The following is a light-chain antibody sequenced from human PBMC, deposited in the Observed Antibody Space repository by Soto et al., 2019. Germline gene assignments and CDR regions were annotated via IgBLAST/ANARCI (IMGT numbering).Light chain of an antibody. Sequence: QSALTQPRSVSGPPGQSVTISCTGTSSDVGGYNYVSWYQQHPGKAPKLMIYDVSKRPSGVPDRFSGSKSGNTAALTISGLQAEDEADYYCGSYAGSYTYVFGTGTKLTVL. V-gene: IGLV2-11*01. J-gene: IGLJ1*01. CDR3: GSYAGSYTYV. CDR2: DVS. CDR1: SSDVGGYNY.